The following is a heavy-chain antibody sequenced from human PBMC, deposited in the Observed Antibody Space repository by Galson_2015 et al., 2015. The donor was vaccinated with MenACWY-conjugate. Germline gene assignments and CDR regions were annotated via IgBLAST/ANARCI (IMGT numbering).Heavy chain of an antibody. CDR1: GGSISSSSYY. V-gene: IGHV4-39*07. D-gene: IGHD1-14*01. Sequence: ETLSLTCTVSGGSISSSSYYWGWIRQPPGKGLEWIGSIYYSGSTYYNPSLKSRVTISVDTSKNQFSLKLSSVTAADTAVYYCARGRNPMATLFDYWGQGTLVTVSS. J-gene: IGHJ4*02. CDR3: ARGRNPMATLFDY. CDR2: IYYSGST.